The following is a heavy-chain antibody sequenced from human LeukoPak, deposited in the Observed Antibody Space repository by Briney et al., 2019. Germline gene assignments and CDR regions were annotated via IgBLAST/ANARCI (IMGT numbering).Heavy chain of an antibody. D-gene: IGHD3-22*01. CDR3: ATSVGDKNMIVVVMHPPVSYGMDV. CDR2: ISSSGSTI. Sequence: GGSLRLSCAASGFTFSSYEMNWVRQAPGKGLEWVSYISSSGSTIYYADSVKGRFTISRDNAKNSLYLQMNSLRAEDTAVYYCATSVGDKNMIVVVMHPPVSYGMDVWGQGTTVTVSS. CDR1: GFTFSSYE. V-gene: IGHV3-48*03. J-gene: IGHJ6*02.